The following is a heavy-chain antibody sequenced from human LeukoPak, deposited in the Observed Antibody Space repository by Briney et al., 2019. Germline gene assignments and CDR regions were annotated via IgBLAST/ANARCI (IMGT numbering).Heavy chain of an antibody. D-gene: IGHD6-19*01. CDR1: GISVSTNY. V-gene: IGHV3-53*01. CDR2: IYSGGST. CDR3: ARDFPGIAVAGTRPLDY. Sequence: GGSLRLSCAASGISVSTNYMSWVRQAPGKGLEWVSVIYSGGSTYYADSVKGRFTISRDNSKNALYLQMNSLRAEDTAMYYCARDFPGIAVAGTRPLDYWGQGTLVTVSS. J-gene: IGHJ4*02.